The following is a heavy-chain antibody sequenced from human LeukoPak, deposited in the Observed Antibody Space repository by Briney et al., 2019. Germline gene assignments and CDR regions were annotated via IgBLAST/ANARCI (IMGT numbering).Heavy chain of an antibody. Sequence: PSETLSLTCTVSGGSISSYYRSWIRQPAGKGLEWIGRIYTSGSTNYNHSLKSRLTMSVDTSKNQFSLKLSPVTAADTAVYYCARGIPGLREWFDPWGQGTLVTVSS. CDR2: IYTSGST. CDR3: ARGIPGLREWFDP. CDR1: GGSISSYY. J-gene: IGHJ5*02. V-gene: IGHV4-4*07. D-gene: IGHD5-18*01.